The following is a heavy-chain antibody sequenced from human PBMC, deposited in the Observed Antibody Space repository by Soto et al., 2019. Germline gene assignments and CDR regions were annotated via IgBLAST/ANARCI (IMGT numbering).Heavy chain of an antibody. V-gene: IGHV1-69*02. CDR3: ARGPLVVFNYFQS. J-gene: IGHJ4*02. CDR2: IFPLTDIP. CDR1: GGTFRNYP. Sequence: QVQLVQSGPEVKKPGSSVKVSCKASGGTFRNYPINWVRQAPGQGLEWMGSIFPLTDIPDYAQNFQARLTISADTSTSTAYMELNSLTSDDTAIYFCARGPLVVFNYFQSWGQGTLVTVSS.